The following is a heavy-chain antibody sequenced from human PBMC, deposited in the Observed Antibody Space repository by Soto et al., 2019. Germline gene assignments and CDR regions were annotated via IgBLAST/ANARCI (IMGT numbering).Heavy chain of an antibody. J-gene: IGHJ3*02. CDR3: ATSLAAREDAFDI. Sequence: GGSLRLSCAASGFTVSSNYMSWVRQAPGKGLEWVSVIYSGGSTYYADSVKGRFTISRDNSKNTLYLQMNSLRAEDTAVYYCATSLAAREDAFDIWGQGTMVTVSS. D-gene: IGHD6-6*01. CDR1: GFTVSSNY. V-gene: IGHV3-53*01. CDR2: IYSGGST.